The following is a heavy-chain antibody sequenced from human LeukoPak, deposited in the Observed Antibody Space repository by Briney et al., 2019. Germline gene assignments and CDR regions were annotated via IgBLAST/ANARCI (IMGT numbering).Heavy chain of an antibody. CDR3: AAAYGSGRVGLDY. Sequence: GGSLRLSCAASGFTVSSNYMSWVRQAPGKGLEWVSVIYSGGSTYYADSVKGRFPISRDNSKNTLYLQMNSLRAEDTAVYYCAAAYGSGRVGLDYWGQGTLVTVSS. J-gene: IGHJ4*02. CDR2: IYSGGST. D-gene: IGHD3-10*01. CDR1: GFTVSSNY. V-gene: IGHV3-53*01.